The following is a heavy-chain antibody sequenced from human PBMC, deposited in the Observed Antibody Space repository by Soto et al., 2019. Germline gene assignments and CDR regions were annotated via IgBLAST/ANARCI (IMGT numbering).Heavy chain of an antibody. CDR1: GFTFSSYA. CDR3: ASNDYYGSGSYFHDAFDI. Sequence: GGSLRLSCAASGFTFSSYAMSWVRQAPGKGLEWVPAISGSGGSTYYADSVKGRFTISRDNSKNTLYLQMNSLRAEDTAVYYCASNDYYGSGSYFHDAFDIWGQGTMVTVSS. J-gene: IGHJ3*02. D-gene: IGHD3-10*01. CDR2: ISGSGGST. V-gene: IGHV3-23*01.